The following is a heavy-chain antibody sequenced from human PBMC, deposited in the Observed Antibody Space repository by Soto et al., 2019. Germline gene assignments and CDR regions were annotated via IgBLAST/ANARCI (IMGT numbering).Heavy chain of an antibody. CDR3: ARDLGNYVMYYFDY. V-gene: IGHV1-2*04. Sequence: ASVKVSCKASGATFSSYAISWVRQAPGQGLEWMGWINPNSGGTNYAQKFQGWVTMTRDTSISTAYMELSRLRSDDTAVYYCARDLGNYVMYYFDYWGQGTLVTVSS. D-gene: IGHD1-7*01. CDR1: GATFSSYA. CDR2: INPNSGGT. J-gene: IGHJ4*02.